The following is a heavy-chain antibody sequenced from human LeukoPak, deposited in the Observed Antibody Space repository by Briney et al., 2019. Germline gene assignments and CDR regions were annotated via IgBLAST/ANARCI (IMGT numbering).Heavy chain of an antibody. CDR1: GXTFGDYV. CDR3: TRDYGGFDY. V-gene: IGHV3-49*04. Sequence: GGSLRLSCRSSGXTFGDYVMTWVRQAPGKGLEWVAFIRSKVYGGTTEYAASVKGRFIISRDDSKSIAYLQMNSLETEDTAVYYCTRDYGGFDYWGQGTLVTVSS. D-gene: IGHD4-23*01. J-gene: IGHJ4*02. CDR2: IRSKVYGGTT.